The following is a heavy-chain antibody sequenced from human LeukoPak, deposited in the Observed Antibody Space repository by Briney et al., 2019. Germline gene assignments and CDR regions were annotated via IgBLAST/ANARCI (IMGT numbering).Heavy chain of an antibody. V-gene: IGHV3-21*01. CDR2: ISSSSSFI. J-gene: IGHJ4*02. CDR3: ARDGAGGYYFDY. CDR1: GFTFSTYT. D-gene: IGHD4/OR15-4a*01. Sequence: GGSLRLSCAASGFTFSTYTMTWVRQAPGKGLELVSSISSSSSFIYNADSVKGRFTISRDNAKNSLYLQMNSLRAEDTAVYYCARDGAGGYYFDYWGQGTLVTVSS.